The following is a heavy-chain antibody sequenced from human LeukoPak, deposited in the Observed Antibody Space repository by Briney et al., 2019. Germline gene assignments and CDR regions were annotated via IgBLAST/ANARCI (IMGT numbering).Heavy chain of an antibody. CDR1: GGSFSGYY. Sequence: PSETLSLTCAVYGGSFSGYYWSWIRQPPGKGLEWIGEINHSGSTNYNPSLKSRVTISVDTSKNQFSLKLSSVTATDTAVYYCARGTDTVTKDFDYWGQGTLVTVSS. CDR2: INHSGST. CDR3: ARGTDTVTKDFDY. J-gene: IGHJ4*02. V-gene: IGHV4-34*01. D-gene: IGHD4-17*01.